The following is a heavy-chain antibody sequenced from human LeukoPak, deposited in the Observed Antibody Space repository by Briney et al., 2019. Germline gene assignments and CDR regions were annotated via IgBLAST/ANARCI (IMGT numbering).Heavy chain of an antibody. CDR3: AKWELTHLNYYYYAMDV. CDR2: ISGSGTST. V-gene: IGHV3-23*01. CDR1: GFTFRSYA. D-gene: IGHD1-26*01. Sequence: GGSLRLSCAVSGFTFRSYAMSWVRQAPGKGLEWVSAISGSGTSTYYANSVKGRFTISRDNSKSTLYLQMNSLRAEDTAVYYGAKWELTHLNYYYYAMDVWGQGTTVTVSS. J-gene: IGHJ6*02.